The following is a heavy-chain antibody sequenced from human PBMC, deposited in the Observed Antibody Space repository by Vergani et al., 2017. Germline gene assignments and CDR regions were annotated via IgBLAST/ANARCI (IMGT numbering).Heavy chain of an antibody. V-gene: IGHV1-3*01. CDR2: INAGNGNT. Sequence: QVQLVQSGAEVKKPGASVKVSCKASGYTFTSYAMHWVRQAPGQRLEWMGWINAGNGNTNYSQKFQGRVTITRDTSGSTSYMELSSLISEDTAVYYCANDACGGACSYWYFDLWGRGTLVTVSS. D-gene: IGHD2-21*01. CDR3: ANDACGGACSYWYFDL. J-gene: IGHJ2*01. CDR1: GYTFTSYA.